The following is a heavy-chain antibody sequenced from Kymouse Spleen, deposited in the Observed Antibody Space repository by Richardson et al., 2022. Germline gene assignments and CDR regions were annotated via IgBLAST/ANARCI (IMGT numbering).Heavy chain of an antibody. CDR2: IYYSGST. D-gene: IGHD6-6*01. CDR3: ARDGV*QLVGRL. CDR1: GGSVSSGSYY. V-gene: IGHV4-61*01. J-gene: IGHJ4*02. Sequence: QVQLQESGPGLVKPSETLSLTCTVSGGSVSSGSYYWSWIRQPPGKGLEWIGYIYYSGSTNYNPSLKSRVTISVDTSKNQFSLKLSSVTAADTAVYYCARDGV*QLVGRLLGPGNPGHRLL.